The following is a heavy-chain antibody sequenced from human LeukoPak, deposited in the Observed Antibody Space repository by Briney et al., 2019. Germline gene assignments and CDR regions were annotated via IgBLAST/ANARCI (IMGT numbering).Heavy chain of an antibody. CDR2: ISSSGSHI. J-gene: IGHJ4*02. CDR3: ARAPTVLVGYCSSSSCQADY. V-gene: IGHV3-21*01. Sequence: GGSLTLSCAASGFTFSSYSMNWVRQAPGKGLEWVSSISSSGSHIYYADSVRGRFTISRDNAENSLYLQMNSLRVEDTAVYYCARAPTVLVGYCSSSSCQADYWGQGTLVTVSS. D-gene: IGHD2-2*01. CDR1: GFTFSSYS.